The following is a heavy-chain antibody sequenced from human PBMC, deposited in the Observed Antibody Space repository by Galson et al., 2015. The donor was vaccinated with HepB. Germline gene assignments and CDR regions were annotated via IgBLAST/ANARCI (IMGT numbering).Heavy chain of an antibody. CDR3: ARDLYSGYDDNDAFDI. V-gene: IGHV3-21*01. Sequence: SLRLSCAASGFTFSSYSMNWVRQAPGKGLEWVSSISSSSSYIYYADSVKGRFTISRDNAKNSLYLQMNSLRAEDTAVYYCARDLYSGYDDNDAFDIWGQGTMVTVSS. CDR2: ISSSSSYI. J-gene: IGHJ3*02. D-gene: IGHD5-12*01. CDR1: GFTFSSYS.